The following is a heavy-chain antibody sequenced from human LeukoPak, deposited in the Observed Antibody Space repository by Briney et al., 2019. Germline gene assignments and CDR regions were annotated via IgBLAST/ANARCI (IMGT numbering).Heavy chain of an antibody. CDR2: IYTSGST. V-gene: IGHV4-61*02. CDR3: ASGAAAGDY. CDR1: GGSISSGSYD. D-gene: IGHD6-13*01. J-gene: IGHJ4*02. Sequence: PSETLSLTCTVSGGSISSGSYDWSWIRQPAGKGLEWIGRIYTSGSTNYNPSLKSRVTISVDTSKNQFSLKLSSVTAADTAVYYCASGAAAGDYWGQGTLATVSS.